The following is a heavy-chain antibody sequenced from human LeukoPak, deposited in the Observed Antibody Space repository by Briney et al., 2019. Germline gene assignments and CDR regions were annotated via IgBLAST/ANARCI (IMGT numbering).Heavy chain of an antibody. CDR2: TYYSGST. J-gene: IGHJ4*02. CDR3: AVLETYYYDSSGYY. CDR1: GGSISSSSYY. V-gene: IGHV4-39*01. Sequence: SETLSLTCTVSGGSISSSSYYWGWIRQPPGKGLEWIGSTYYSGSTYYNPSLKSRVTISVDTSKNQFSLKLSSVTAADTAVYCCAVLETYYYDSSGYYWGQGTLVTVSS. D-gene: IGHD3-22*01.